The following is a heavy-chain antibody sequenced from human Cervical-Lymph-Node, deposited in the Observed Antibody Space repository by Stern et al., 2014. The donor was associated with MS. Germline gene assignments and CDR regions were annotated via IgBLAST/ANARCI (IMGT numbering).Heavy chain of an antibody. CDR2: IIPLFGVP. J-gene: IGHJ3*02. CDR3: ARVKDDYSRVGAFDI. CDR1: GGTFRTYG. Sequence: VQLVESGAEVKKPGSSVKVSCKASGGTFRTYGYNWVRQAPGQGLEWMGGIIPLFGVPDYAQKFQGRVTITADESTSTVYMELSSLRSEDTAVYYCARVKDDYSRVGAFDIWGQGTMVTVSS. V-gene: IGHV1-69*01. D-gene: IGHD4-11*01.